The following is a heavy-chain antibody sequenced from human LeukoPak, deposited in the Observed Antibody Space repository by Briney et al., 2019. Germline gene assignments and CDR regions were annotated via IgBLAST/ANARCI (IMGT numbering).Heavy chain of an antibody. V-gene: IGHV1-24*01. CDR3: ATDRSGSYSMDV. D-gene: IGHD1-26*01. J-gene: IGHJ6*03. CDR2: FDPEDGET. Sequence: ASVTVSCKVSGYTLTELSMHWVRQAPGKGLEWMGGFDPEDGETIYAQKFQGRVTMTEDTSTDTAYMELSSLRSEDTAVYYCATDRSGSYSMDVWGKGTTVTVSS. CDR1: GYTLTELS.